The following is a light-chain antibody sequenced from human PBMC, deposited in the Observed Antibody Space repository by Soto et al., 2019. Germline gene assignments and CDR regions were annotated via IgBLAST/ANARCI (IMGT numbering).Light chain of an antibody. J-gene: IGKJ1*01. Sequence: ENVLTQSPGTLSLSPGEIATLSCRSIQSVSSNYLAWYQQKPGQAPRLLVYGASSRATGIPDRFSGSGSGTDFTLTISRLEPEDFEVYYCQQYGSARWTFGQGTKVDIK. CDR2: GAS. CDR3: QQYGSARWT. CDR1: QSVSSNY. V-gene: IGKV3-20*01.